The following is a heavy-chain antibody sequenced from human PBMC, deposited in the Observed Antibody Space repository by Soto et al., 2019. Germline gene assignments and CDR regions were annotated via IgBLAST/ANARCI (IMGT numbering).Heavy chain of an antibody. V-gene: IGHV4-30-4*01. CDR3: ARGRYCLTGRCFPNWFDS. Sequence: SETLSLTCSVSGDSISTVDYFWAWIRQPPGQALEYIGYIYKSATTYYNPSFESRVAISLDTSKSQFSLNVTSVTAADTAVYFCARGRYCLTGRCFPNWFDSWGQGTLVTV. CDR2: IYKSATT. D-gene: IGHD2-15*01. CDR1: GDSISTVDYF. J-gene: IGHJ5*01.